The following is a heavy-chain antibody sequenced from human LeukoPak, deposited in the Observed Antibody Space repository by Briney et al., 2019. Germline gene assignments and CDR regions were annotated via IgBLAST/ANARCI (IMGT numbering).Heavy chain of an antibody. V-gene: IGHV3-23*01. D-gene: IGHD6-13*01. CDR1: GFTFSSYA. J-gene: IGHJ4*02. CDR3: AKGSAAVRPYYFDY. CDR2: ISGGGFST. Sequence: PGGSLRLSCAASGFTFSSYAMSWVRQAPGKGLEWVSAISGGGFSTYYADSVKGRITISRDNSKHTLYLQMDSLRVEDTAVYYCAKGSAAVRPYYFDYWGQGTLVTVSS.